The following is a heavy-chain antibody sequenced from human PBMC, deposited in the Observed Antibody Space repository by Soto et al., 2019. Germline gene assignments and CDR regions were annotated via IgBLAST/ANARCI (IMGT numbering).Heavy chain of an antibody. CDR2: IKQDGSEK. CDR3: ARFYYYSSGYLPSPYYYYYGMDV. V-gene: IGHV3-7*04. CDR1: GFTFSSYW. J-gene: IGHJ6*02. D-gene: IGHD3-22*01. Sequence: PGGSLRLSCAASGFTFSSYWMSWVRQAPGKGLEWAANIKQDGSEKYYVDSVKGRFTISRDNAKNSLYLQMNSLRAEDISVYYCARFYYYSSGYLPSPYYYYYGMDVWGQGTTVTVSS.